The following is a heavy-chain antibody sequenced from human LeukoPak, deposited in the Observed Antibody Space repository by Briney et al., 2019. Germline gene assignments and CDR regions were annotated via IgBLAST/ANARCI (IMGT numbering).Heavy chain of an antibody. V-gene: IGHV1-8*01. Sequence: APVKVSCKASGYTFTSYDINWVRQATGQGLEWMGWMNPNSGNTGYALKFQGRVTMTRNTSISTAYMELSSLRSEDTAVYYCARDKSGVGALGDHTFFGLDVWGQGTTVNVS. J-gene: IGHJ6*02. CDR1: GYTFTSYD. CDR2: MNPNSGNT. D-gene: IGHD4/OR15-4a*01. CDR3: ARDKSGVGALGDHTFFGLDV.